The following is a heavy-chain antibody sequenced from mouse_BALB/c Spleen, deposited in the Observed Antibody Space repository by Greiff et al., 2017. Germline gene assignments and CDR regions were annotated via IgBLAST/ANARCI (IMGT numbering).Heavy chain of an antibody. CDR1: GFTFTDYY. CDR2: IRNKANGYTT. D-gene: IGHD2-1*01. V-gene: IGHV7-3*02. J-gene: IGHJ4*01. CDR3: ARDPSTYGNYVDYYAMDY. Sequence: EVKLEESGGGLVQPGGSLRLSCATSGFTFTDYYMSWVRQPPGKALEWLGFIRNKANGYTTEYSASVKGRFTISRDNSQSILYLQMNTLRAEDSATYYCARDPSTYGNYVDYYAMDYWGQGTSVTVAS.